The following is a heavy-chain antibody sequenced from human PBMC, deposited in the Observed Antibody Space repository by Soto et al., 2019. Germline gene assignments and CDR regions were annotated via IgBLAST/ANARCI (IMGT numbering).Heavy chain of an antibody. J-gene: IGHJ4*02. CDR2: IDWNSFTT. D-gene: IGHD5-18*01. CDR3: AKDMGEDKAMVYYFDY. CDR1: VFTFDDYA. Sequence: PGWSLRLSCAPSVFTFDDYAMHWVPLVPGKGLEWVSGIDWNSFTTGYADSVKGRFTISRDNAKNSLYLQMNSLRPEDTALYYCAKDMGEDKAMVYYFDYWGQGTLVTVSS. V-gene: IGHV3-9*01.